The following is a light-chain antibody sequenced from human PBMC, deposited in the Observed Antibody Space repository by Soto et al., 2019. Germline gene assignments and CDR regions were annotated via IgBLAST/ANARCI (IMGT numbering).Light chain of an antibody. CDR1: QSVSSKY. CDR2: GAS. J-gene: IGKJ1*01. Sequence: MMITQSPATLSVSPGERVTLSCRTSQSVSSKYLAWYQRQPGQAPRLLIYGASTRANGIPVRFSASGSGTELTLTISSLQSEDYALYYCHQYNNWPTWTFGQGTKVDIK. CDR3: HQYNNWPTWT. V-gene: IGKV3-15*01.